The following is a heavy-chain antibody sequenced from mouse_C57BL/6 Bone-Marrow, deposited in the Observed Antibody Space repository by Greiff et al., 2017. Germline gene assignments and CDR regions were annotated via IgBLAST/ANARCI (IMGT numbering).Heavy chain of an antibody. V-gene: IGHV1-4*01. CDR2: INPSSGYT. CDR1: GYTFTSYT. Sequence: QVQLKESGAELARPGASVKMSCKASGYTFTSYTMHWVKQRPGQGLEWIGYINPSSGYTKYNQKFKDKATLTAAKSTSTAYMQLSSLTSEYAADYYCARGYYDFFDYWGQGTTLTVSS. J-gene: IGHJ2*01. D-gene: IGHD2-4*01. CDR3: ARGYYDFFDY.